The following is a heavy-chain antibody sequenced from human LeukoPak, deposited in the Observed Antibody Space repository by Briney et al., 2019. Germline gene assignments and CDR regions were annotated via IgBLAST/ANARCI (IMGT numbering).Heavy chain of an antibody. D-gene: IGHD2-15*01. CDR3: ARGYCSGGSCYAFDH. CDR1: GFTFSSYE. V-gene: IGHV3-48*03. J-gene: IGHJ4*02. CDR2: ITGSGYSI. Sequence: GGSLRLSCAASGFTFSSYEMNWFRQAPGKGLEWVSYITGSGYSIYYVDSVKGRFTIARDKSKNTLYLQMNSLRAEDTAMYYCARGYCSGGSCYAFDHWGQGTLVTVSS.